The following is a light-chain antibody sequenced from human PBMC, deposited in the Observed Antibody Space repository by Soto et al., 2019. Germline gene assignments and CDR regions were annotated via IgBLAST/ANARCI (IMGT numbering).Light chain of an antibody. V-gene: IGKV1-39*01. J-gene: IGKJ4*01. Sequence: DIQMTQSPSSLSASVGDRVTITCRASQSISSYLNWYKQKPGKAPKLLIYAASSLQSGVPSSFSGSGSGTDFTLTISSLQPEDFATYSGQQSYSTPRTFGGGTKVEIK. CDR1: QSISSY. CDR3: QQSYSTPRT. CDR2: AAS.